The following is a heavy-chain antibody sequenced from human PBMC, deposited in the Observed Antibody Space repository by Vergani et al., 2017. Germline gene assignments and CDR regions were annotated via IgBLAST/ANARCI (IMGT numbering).Heavy chain of an antibody. V-gene: IGHV4-31*11. D-gene: IGHD2-2*01. CDR3: ARVDTQVPATSHFYYMDV. CDR2: IFYSGTT. Sequence: QVQLQESGPGVVKPSQTLSLTCAVSGGSISSGDHCWTWIRQRPGKGLEWIGYIFYSGTTYDNPSLRSRLTLSVDTSQNQFSLKLRSGTAADTAVYYCARVDTQVPATSHFYYMDVWGKGTTVVVSS. J-gene: IGHJ6*03. CDR1: GGSISSGDHC.